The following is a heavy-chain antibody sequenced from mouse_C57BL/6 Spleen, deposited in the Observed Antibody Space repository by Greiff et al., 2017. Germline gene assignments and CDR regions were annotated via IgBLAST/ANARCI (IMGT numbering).Heavy chain of an antibody. Sequence: VQLKESGGGLVQPKGSLKLSCAASGFSFNTYAMNWVRQAPGKGLEWVARIRSKSNNYATYYADSVKDRFTISRDDSESMLYLQMNNLKTEDTAMYYCVRHDYDALGDYWGQGTSVTVSS. CDR2: IRSKSNNYAT. D-gene: IGHD2-4*01. J-gene: IGHJ4*01. V-gene: IGHV10-1*01. CDR1: GFSFNTYA. CDR3: VRHDYDALGDY.